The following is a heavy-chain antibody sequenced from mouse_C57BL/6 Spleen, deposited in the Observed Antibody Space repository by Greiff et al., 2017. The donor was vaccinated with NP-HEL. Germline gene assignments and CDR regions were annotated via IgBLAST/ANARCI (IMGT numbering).Heavy chain of an antibody. CDR2: ISYDGSN. CDR3: ARDGAYYSYAMDY. J-gene: IGHJ4*01. Sequence: EVKLVESGPGLVKPSQSLSLTCSVTGYSITSGYYWNWIRQFPGNKLEWMGYISYDGSNNYNPSLKNRISITRDTSKNQFFLKLNSVTTEDTATYYCARDGAYYSYAMDYWGQGTSVTVSS. D-gene: IGHD2-10*01. V-gene: IGHV3-6*01. CDR1: GYSITSGYY.